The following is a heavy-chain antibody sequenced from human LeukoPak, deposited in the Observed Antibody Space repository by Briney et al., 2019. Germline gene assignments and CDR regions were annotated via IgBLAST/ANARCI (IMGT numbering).Heavy chain of an antibody. CDR3: ARAQGYFDWDYYFDY. D-gene: IGHD3-9*01. CDR2: ISTGSNFI. Sequence: GGSLRLSCEVSGFTFSSYRMNWVRQAPGKGLEWVASISTGSNFIYYGDSVKGRFTISRDNAKNSLYLQMNSLRAEDTAIYYCARAQGYFDWDYYFDYWGQGTLVTVSS. CDR1: GFTFSSYR. V-gene: IGHV3-21*04. J-gene: IGHJ4*02.